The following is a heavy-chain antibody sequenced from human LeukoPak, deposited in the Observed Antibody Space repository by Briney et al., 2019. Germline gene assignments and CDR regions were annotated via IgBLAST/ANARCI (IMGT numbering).Heavy chain of an antibody. CDR2: ISGSGGGT. D-gene: IGHD6-19*01. V-gene: IGHV3-23*01. CDR3: AKDSSGWYEWSFDL. CDR1: GFTFSSYA. Sequence: PGGSLRLSCAASGFTFSSYAMSWVRQAPGKGLEWVSAISGSGGGTYYADSVKGRFTISRDNAKNSLYLQMNSLRAEDTALYYCAKDSSGWYEWSFDLWGRGTLVTVSS. J-gene: IGHJ2*01.